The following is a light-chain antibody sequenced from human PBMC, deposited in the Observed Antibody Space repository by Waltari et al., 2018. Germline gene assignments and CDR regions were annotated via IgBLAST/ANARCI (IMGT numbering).Light chain of an antibody. J-gene: IGKJ1*01. V-gene: IGKV3-20*01. CDR2: ETY. CDR1: QSVGKY. CDR3: QKYESLPAT. Sequence: SSRASQSVGKYLAWDQQRPGQAPRLLINETYRRATGTPDRFTGSGSGTDFSLTISRLEPEDFAVYYCQKYESLPATFGQGTTVEIK.